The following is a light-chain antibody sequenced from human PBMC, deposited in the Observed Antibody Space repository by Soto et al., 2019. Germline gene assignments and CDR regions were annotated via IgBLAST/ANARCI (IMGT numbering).Light chain of an antibody. CDR1: QGIINY. CDR3: QQYNVLDG. J-gene: IGKJ5*01. V-gene: IGKV1-16*02. CDR2: AAS. Sequence: DIQMTQSPSSLSAPVGDRATITCRASQGIINYLPWFQQKTGKATKSLIYAASSLQSEVPSKFSGRGSGTDFTLTISSLQTEDFANYYCQQYNVLDGFGQGTRLEIK.